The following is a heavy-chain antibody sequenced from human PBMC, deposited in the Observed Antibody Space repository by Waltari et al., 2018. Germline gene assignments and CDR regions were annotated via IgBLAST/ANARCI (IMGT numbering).Heavy chain of an antibody. D-gene: IGHD5-12*01. J-gene: IGHJ4*02. CDR1: GGSFRGYY. V-gene: IGHV4-34*01. CDR2: INHSGST. CDR3: ARGGGYSGYDLGRVDY. Sequence: QVQLQQWGAGLLKPSETLSLTCAVYGGSFRGYYWSWIRQPPGKGLEWIGEINHSGSTNYNPSLKSRVTISVDTSKNQFSLKLSSVTAADTAVYYCARGGGYSGYDLGRVDYWGQGTLVTVSS.